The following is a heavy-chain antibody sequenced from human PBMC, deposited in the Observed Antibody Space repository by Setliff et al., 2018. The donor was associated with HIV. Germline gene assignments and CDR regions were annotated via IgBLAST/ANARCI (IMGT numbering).Heavy chain of an antibody. CDR3: VRGGPRGLEVAALEFDP. CDR2: IIPIYGDA. J-gene: IGHJ5*02. D-gene: IGHD6-19*01. Sequence: VASVKVSCKASGHTFANSYLHWVRQAPGQGLEWMGGIIPIYGDATFVRNFQGRGTMTRETSTKTVYMELSSLKFEDTAVYYCVRGGPRGLEVAALEFDPWGQGTLVTVPQ. V-gene: IGHV1-46*01. CDR1: GHTFANSY.